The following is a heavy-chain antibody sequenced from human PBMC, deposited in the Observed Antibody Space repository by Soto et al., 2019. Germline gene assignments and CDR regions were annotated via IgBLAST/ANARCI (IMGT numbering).Heavy chain of an antibody. CDR3: ARDARYSGYEP. Sequence: QVQLVQSGAEVKKPGASVKVSCKASGYTFTSYAMHWVRQAPGQRLEWMGWINAGNGNTKYLQKFQGRVTITRDTSASTAYMELSSLRSEDTAVYYCARDARYSGYEPWGQGTLVTVSS. D-gene: IGHD5-12*01. CDR2: INAGNGNT. CDR1: GYTFTSYA. V-gene: IGHV1-3*01. J-gene: IGHJ5*02.